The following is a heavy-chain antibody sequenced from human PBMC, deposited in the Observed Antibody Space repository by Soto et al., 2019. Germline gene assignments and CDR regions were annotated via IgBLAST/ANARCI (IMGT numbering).Heavy chain of an antibody. V-gene: IGHV3-48*01. J-gene: IGHJ6*03. CDR2: ISSSSSTI. CDR3: ASFRPDVYYYYYYMDV. CDR1: GFTFSSYS. Sequence: GGSLRLSCAASGFTFSSYSMNWVRQAPGKGLEWVSYISSSSSTIYYADSVKGRFTISRDNAKNSLYLQMNSLRAEDTAVYYCASFRPDVYYYYYYMDVWGKGTTVTVSS.